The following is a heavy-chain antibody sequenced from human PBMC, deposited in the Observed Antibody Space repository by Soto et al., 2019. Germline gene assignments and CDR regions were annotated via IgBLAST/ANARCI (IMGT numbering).Heavy chain of an antibody. CDR2: ISPYNGHT. J-gene: IGHJ6*02. V-gene: IGHV1-18*01. D-gene: IGHD2-2*01. CDR1: GYSFTSYG. CDR3: ARDLTIVPAAHPRLENYGMDV. Sequence: ASVKVSCKASGYSFTSYGISWVRRAPGQGLEWMGWISPYNGHTQFVQRFQGRVSMTTDTSTKTAYMELRNLRSDDTAHYYCARDLTIVPAAHPRLENYGMDVWGQGTTVTVSS.